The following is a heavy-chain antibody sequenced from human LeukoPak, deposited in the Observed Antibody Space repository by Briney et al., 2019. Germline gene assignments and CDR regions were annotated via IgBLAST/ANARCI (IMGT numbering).Heavy chain of an antibody. CDR1: GGSISSAEYF. J-gene: IGHJ5*02. CDR2: IFYSGST. Sequence: PSETLSLTCTVSGGSISSAEYFWSWIRQHPGKGLEWIGYIFYSGSTYYNSSLKSRVTISVDTSKNQFPLKLSSVTAADTAVYYCARGDIVVVRRSAWFDPWGQGTLVTVSS. V-gene: IGHV4-31*03. D-gene: IGHD2-2*01. CDR3: ARGDIVVVRRSAWFDP.